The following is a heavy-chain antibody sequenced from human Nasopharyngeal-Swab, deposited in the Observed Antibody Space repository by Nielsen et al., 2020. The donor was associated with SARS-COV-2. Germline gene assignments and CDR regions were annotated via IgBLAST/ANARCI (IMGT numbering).Heavy chain of an antibody. CDR2: ISYDGSNK. V-gene: IGHV3-30*18. Sequence: GGSLRLSCAASGFTFSSYGMHWVRQAPGKGLEGGAVISYDGSNKYYADSVKGRFTISRDNSKNTLYLQMNSLRAEDTAVYYCAKEAGYYDILTGYYLSLGYGMDVWGQGTTVTVSS. D-gene: IGHD3-9*01. J-gene: IGHJ6*02. CDR3: AKEAGYYDILTGYYLSLGYGMDV. CDR1: GFTFSSYG.